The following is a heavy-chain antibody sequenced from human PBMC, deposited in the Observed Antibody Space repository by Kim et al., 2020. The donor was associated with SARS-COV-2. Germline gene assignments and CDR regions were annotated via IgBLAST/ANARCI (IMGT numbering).Heavy chain of an antibody. CDR2: LYYSGST. V-gene: IGHV4-39*02. D-gene: IGHD6-19*01. CDR3: ARLWLADSRGWYEVDY. Sequence: SETLSLTCTVSEGSISSSSYYWSWIRQPPGKGLEWIGSLYYSGSTHYNASLKSRVTVSVGTSNFSLRLNSVTAADTAVYYCARLWLADSRGWYEVDYLG. J-gene: IGHJ4*01. CDR1: EGSISSSSYY.